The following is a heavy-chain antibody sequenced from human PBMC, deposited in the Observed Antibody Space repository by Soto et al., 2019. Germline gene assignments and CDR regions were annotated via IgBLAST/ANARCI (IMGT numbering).Heavy chain of an antibody. CDR3: AKMMAAYGTAFDY. CDR2: IYPGDSDT. J-gene: IGHJ4*02. D-gene: IGHD2-21*01. CDR1: GYSFISSW. Sequence: GESLKISCQASGYSFISSWIGWLRQMPGKGLEWMGIIYPGDSDTRYSPSFQGQVTISADKSTSTAYLQWSSLKASDTATYYCAKMMAAYGTAFDYWGQGALVTVSS. V-gene: IGHV5-51*01.